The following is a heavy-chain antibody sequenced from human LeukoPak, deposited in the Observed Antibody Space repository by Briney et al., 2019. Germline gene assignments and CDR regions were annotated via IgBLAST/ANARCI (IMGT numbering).Heavy chain of an antibody. Sequence: SETLSLTCAVPGASIRRGGYSWRWIRQPPAKGLEWTGYIYHSGSTYYNPSLKSRVTISVDRSKNQFSLKLSSVTAADTAVFFFFKQKTAYDILTGHNWFDPWGQGTLVTVSS. CDR3: FKQKTAYDILTGHNWFDP. CDR2: IYHSGST. D-gene: IGHD3-9*01. J-gene: IGHJ5*02. CDR1: GASIRRGGYS. V-gene: IGHV4-30-2*01.